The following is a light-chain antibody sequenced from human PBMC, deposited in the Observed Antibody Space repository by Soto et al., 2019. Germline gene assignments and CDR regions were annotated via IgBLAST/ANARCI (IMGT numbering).Light chain of an antibody. CDR2: GTS. CDR3: QQYDNWPGT. CDR1: QSLSSS. V-gene: IGKV3-15*01. J-gene: IGKJ1*01. Sequence: KLLTQSPGTLSLSPGERATLFCRASQSLSSSLAWYQQKSGQAPRLIIYGTSRRATGVPVRFSGSGSGTDFTLTISSLQSEDFGVYFCQQYDNWPGTFGQGTKVEMK.